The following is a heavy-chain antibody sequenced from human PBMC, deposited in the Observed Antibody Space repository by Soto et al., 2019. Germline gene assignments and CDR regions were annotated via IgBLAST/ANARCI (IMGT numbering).Heavy chain of an antibody. D-gene: IGHD6-19*01. CDR2: INHSGST. Sequence: QVQLQQWGAGLLKPSETLSLTCAVYGGSFSGYYWSWIRQPPGKELEWIGEINHSGSTNYNPSLKSRVTISVDTSKDQFSLKLSSVTAADTAVYYCARGREYSSEIDYWGQGTLVTVSS. V-gene: IGHV4-34*01. CDR3: ARGREYSSEIDY. J-gene: IGHJ4*02. CDR1: GGSFSGYY.